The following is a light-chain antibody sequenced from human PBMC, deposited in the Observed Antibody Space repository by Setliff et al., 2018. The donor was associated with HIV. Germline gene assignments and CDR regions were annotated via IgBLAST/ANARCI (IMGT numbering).Light chain of an antibody. CDR1: SSDVGNYNY. CDR2: EVS. Sequence: SALTQPASVSGSPGQSITISCTGTSSDVGNYNYVSWYQQHPGKAPKLMIYEVSNRPSGISNRFSGSKSGNTASLTISGLQAEDEADYYCSSHTPSSTLVFGTGTKATVL. J-gene: IGLJ1*01. CDR3: SSHTPSSTLV. V-gene: IGLV2-14*01.